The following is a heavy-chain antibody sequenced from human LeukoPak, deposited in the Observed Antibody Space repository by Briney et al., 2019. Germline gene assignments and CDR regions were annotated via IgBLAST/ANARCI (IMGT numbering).Heavy chain of an antibody. Sequence: KASETLSLTCTVSGGSISSYYWSWIRQPAGKGLEWIGYIYYSGSTNYNPSLKSRVTISVDTSKNQFSLKLSSVTAADTAVYYCARQIAAAGTRHIDYWGQGTLVTVSS. CDR2: IYYSGST. CDR3: ARQIAAAGTRHIDY. J-gene: IGHJ4*02. CDR1: GGSISSYY. D-gene: IGHD6-13*01. V-gene: IGHV4-59*08.